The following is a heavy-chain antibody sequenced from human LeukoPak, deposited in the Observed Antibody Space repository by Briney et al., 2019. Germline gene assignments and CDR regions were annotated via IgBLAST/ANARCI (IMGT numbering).Heavy chain of an antibody. CDR3: TRDKGPLDY. CDR1: GFTFSSYS. CDR2: ISYDGSNK. V-gene: IGHV3-30*03. Sequence: GGSLRLSCAASGFTFSSYSLNWVRQAPGKGLEWVAVISYDGSNKYYADSVKGRFTISRDNSKNTLYLQMNSLRAEDTAVYYCTRDKGPLDYWGQGTLVTVSS. J-gene: IGHJ4*02.